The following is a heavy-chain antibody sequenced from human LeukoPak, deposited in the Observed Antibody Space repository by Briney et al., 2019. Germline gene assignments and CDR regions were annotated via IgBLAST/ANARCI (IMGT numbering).Heavy chain of an antibody. V-gene: IGHV1-24*01. J-gene: IGHJ4*02. Sequence: ASVKVSCKVSGYTLTELSMHWVRQAPGKGLEWMGGFDPEDGETIYAQKFQGRVTTTEDTSTDTAYMELSSLRSEDTAVYYCATDRGAVAGTLNYWGQGTLVTVSS. CDR1: GYTLTELS. CDR2: FDPEDGET. CDR3: ATDRGAVAGTLNY. D-gene: IGHD6-19*01.